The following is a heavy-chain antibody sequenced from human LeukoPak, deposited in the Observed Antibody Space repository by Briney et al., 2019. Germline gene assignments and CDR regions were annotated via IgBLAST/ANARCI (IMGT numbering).Heavy chain of an antibody. CDR3: ARDGVSYCGGDCYSGLNFDY. Sequence: ASVKVSCKASGYTFTSYYMHWVRQAPGQGLEWMGIINPSGGSTSYAQKFQGRVTMTRDTSTSTVYMELSSLRSEDTAVYYCARDGVSYCGGDCYSGLNFDYWGQGTLVTVSS. CDR2: INPSGGST. D-gene: IGHD2-21*02. J-gene: IGHJ4*02. CDR1: GYTFTSYY. V-gene: IGHV1-46*01.